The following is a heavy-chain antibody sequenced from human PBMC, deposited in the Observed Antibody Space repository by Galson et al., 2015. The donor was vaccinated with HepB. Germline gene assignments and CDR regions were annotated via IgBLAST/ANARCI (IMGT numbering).Heavy chain of an antibody. CDR3: AGEQCSSTSCPLYHCFDP. J-gene: IGHJ5*02. CDR2: IIPILGIA. CDR1: GGTFSSYA. Sequence: SVKVSCKASGGTFSSYAISLVRQAPGQGLEWMGRIIPILGIANYAQKFQGRVTITADNSTSRADMELSSLRSEDPAVYYCAGEQCSSTSCPLYHCFDPWCQGTLVTVSP. V-gene: IGHV1-69*04. D-gene: IGHD2-2*01.